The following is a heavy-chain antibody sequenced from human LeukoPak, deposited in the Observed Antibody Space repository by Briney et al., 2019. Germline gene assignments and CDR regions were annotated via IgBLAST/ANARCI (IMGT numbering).Heavy chain of an antibody. Sequence: SETLSLTCTVSGGSISSYYWSWIRQPPGKGLEWIGYIYYSGSTNYNPSLKSRVTISVDTSKSQFSLKLSSVTAADTAVYYCARDSGPYGDFKFDPWGQGTLVTVSS. CDR1: GGSISSYY. CDR2: IYYSGST. J-gene: IGHJ5*02. D-gene: IGHD4-17*01. CDR3: ARDSGPYGDFKFDP. V-gene: IGHV4-59*01.